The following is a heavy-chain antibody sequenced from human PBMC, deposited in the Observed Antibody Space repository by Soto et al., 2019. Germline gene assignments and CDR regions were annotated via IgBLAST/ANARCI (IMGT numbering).Heavy chain of an antibody. CDR1: RGSFSGFY. CDR3: ARGRGYVYGSNFYGMDV. Sequence: QVQLQQWGAGLLKPSETLALTYGVYRGSFSGFYWSWIRQTPGKGLEWIGEINHSGTTNYNPSFKNRVSISVDKTTNNFSLKMTSVTAADAAVYYCARGRGYVYGSNFYGMDVWGRGTTVTVSS. CDR2: INHSGTT. D-gene: IGHD5-18*01. V-gene: IGHV4-34*01. J-gene: IGHJ6*02.